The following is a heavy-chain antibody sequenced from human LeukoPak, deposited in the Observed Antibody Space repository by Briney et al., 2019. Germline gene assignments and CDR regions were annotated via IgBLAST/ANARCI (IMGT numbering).Heavy chain of an antibody. CDR2: IFTSAIT. CDR1: GGSISSSSYY. CDR3: ARDREYCSSTSCIRALDI. Sequence: PSETLSLTCTVSGGSISSSSYYWSWIRQPAGKGLEWIGRIFTSAITNYNPSLKSRVTISGDTSKNQFSLNLSSVTAADTAVYYCARDREYCSSTSCIRALDIWGQGTMVTVSS. D-gene: IGHD2-2*01. V-gene: IGHV4-61*02. J-gene: IGHJ3*02.